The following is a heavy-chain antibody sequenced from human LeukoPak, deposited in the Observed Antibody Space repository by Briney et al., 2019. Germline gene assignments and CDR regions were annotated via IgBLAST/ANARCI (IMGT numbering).Heavy chain of an antibody. V-gene: IGHV4-34*01. D-gene: IGHD2-2*02. J-gene: IGHJ4*02. CDR1: GGSFSGYY. CDR3: ARAPYCSSTSCYKGYGEFDY. CDR2: INHSGST. Sequence: TSETLSLTCAVYGGSFSGYYWSWIRQPPGKGLEWIGEINHSGSTNYNPSLKSRVTISVDTSKNQFSLKLSSVTAADTAVYYCARAPYCSSTSCYKGYGEFDYWGQGTLVTVSS.